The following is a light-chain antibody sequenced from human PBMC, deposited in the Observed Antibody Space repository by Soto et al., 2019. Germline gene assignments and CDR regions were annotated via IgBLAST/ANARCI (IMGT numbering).Light chain of an antibody. Sequence: QSALTQPASVSGSPGQSITISCTGTSSDVGAYNSVSWYQQHPGKAPKLMIYDVSNRPSGVSNRFSGSKSANTASLTISRLQAEDEADYYCSSYIGSSTIFGGGTKLTVL. J-gene: IGLJ2*01. CDR2: DVS. CDR1: SSDVGAYNS. CDR3: SSYIGSSTI. V-gene: IGLV2-14*01.